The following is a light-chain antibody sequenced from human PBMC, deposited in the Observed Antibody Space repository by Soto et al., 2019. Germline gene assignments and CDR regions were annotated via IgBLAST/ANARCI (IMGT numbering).Light chain of an antibody. V-gene: IGKV3-20*01. CDR3: QHYDNSPPSVT. CDR1: QSVSSGY. J-gene: IGKJ3*01. Sequence: EIVLTQSPNTLFLSPGERATLSCRASQSVSSGYLVWYQQKPGQAPRLLIYGASNRATGIPDRFSGSGSGTDFTLTISSQEPEDFAVYYCQHYDNSPPSVTFGPGTKVDIK. CDR2: GAS.